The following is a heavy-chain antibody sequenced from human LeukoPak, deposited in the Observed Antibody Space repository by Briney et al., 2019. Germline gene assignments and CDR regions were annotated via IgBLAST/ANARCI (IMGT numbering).Heavy chain of an antibody. V-gene: IGHV3-33*01. CDR2: IWYDGGNK. J-gene: IGHJ6*02. D-gene: IGHD1-26*01. Sequence: GGSLRLSCAASGFTFSSYGMHWVRQAPGKGLEWVAVIWYDGGNKYYADSVKGRFTISRDNSKNTLYLQMNSLRAEDTAVYYCARVRSSHYYYGMDVWGQGTTVTVSS. CDR3: ARVRSSHYYYGMDV. CDR1: GFTFSSYG.